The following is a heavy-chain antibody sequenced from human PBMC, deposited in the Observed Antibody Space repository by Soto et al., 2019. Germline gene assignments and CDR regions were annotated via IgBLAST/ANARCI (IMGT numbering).Heavy chain of an antibody. V-gene: IGHV4-4*07. CDR3: ARGMGRYFDL. D-gene: IGHD2-8*01. CDR2: ISASGRS. J-gene: IGHJ2*01. CDR1: GDFISNFY. Sequence: QVQLQESGPGLVKPSETLSLTCTVSGDFISNFYWSWIRQPAGKGLQSLGRISASGRSNYNPNLQSRVAMSLDTSKHQFSLRLTSLSAADTAVYFCARGMGRYFDLWGRGTLVNVFS.